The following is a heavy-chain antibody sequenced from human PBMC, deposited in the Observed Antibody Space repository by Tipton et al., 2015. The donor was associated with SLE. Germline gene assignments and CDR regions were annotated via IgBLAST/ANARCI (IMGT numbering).Heavy chain of an antibody. V-gene: IGHV4-39*07. CDR3: ARRHYSGPFDN. Sequence: TLSLTCTVSDGSISSSNYYWGWIRQPPGKGLEWIGSIFYTGSTYYNPSLKSRVSFSIDTPKNQFSLKLNSVTAADTAVYYCARRHYSGPFDNWGQGTLVTVST. J-gene: IGHJ4*02. CDR1: DGSISSSNYY. CDR2: IFYTGST. D-gene: IGHD5-12*01.